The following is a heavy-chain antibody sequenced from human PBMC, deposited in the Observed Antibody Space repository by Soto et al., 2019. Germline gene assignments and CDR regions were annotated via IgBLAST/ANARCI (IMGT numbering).Heavy chain of an antibody. CDR3: AKDRMVTTLDY. D-gene: IGHD2-21*02. J-gene: IGHJ4*02. V-gene: IGHV3-30*18. CDR1: GFTFSSYG. CDR2: ISYDGSNK. Sequence: SLILSCEASGFTFSSYGMHWVRQAPGKGLEWVAVISYDGSNKYYADSVKGRFTISRDNSKNTLYLQMNSLRAEDTAVYYCAKDRMVTTLDYWGQGTLVTVSS.